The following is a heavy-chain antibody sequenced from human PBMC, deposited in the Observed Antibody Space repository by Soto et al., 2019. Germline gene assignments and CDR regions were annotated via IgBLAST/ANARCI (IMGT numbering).Heavy chain of an antibody. Sequence: EVQLLESGGGLVQPGGSLRLSCAASGFTFSDYAMTWVRQTPGKGLEWVSATTGSGTITYYADSVKGRFTISRDNSKNTLYLQMNSLRAEDTAIYYCARGRRITMIVVVRGYFDYWGQGTLVTVSS. CDR3: ARGRRITMIVVVRGYFDY. V-gene: IGHV3-23*01. CDR2: TTGSGTIT. D-gene: IGHD3-22*01. CDR1: GFTFSDYA. J-gene: IGHJ4*02.